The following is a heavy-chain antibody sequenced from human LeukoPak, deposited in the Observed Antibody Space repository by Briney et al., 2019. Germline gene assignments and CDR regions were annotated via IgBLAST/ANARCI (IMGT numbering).Heavy chain of an antibody. CDR3: ARWGGGAFDI. CDR1: GGTFSSYA. V-gene: IGHV1-8*03. J-gene: IGHJ3*02. D-gene: IGHD3-16*01. Sequence: ASVKVSCKASGGTFSSYAISWVRQAPGQGLEWMGWMNPNSGNTGYAQKFQGRVTITRNTSISTAYMELSSLRSEDTAVYYCARWGGGAFDIWGQGTMVTVSS. CDR2: MNPNSGNT.